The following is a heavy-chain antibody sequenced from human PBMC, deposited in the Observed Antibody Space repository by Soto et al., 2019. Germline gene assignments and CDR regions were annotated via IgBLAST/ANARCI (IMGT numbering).Heavy chain of an antibody. CDR3: AGVTMVRGVISSYYYYGMDV. D-gene: IGHD3-10*01. CDR2: IIPILGIA. Sequence: QVQLVQSGAEVKKPGSSVKVSCKASGGTFSSYTISWVRQAPGQGLEWMGRIIPILGIANYAQKFQGRVTITADKSTSTAYMELSSLRSEDRAVYYCAGVTMVRGVISSYYYYGMDVWGQGTTVTVSS. V-gene: IGHV1-69*02. J-gene: IGHJ6*02. CDR1: GGTFSSYT.